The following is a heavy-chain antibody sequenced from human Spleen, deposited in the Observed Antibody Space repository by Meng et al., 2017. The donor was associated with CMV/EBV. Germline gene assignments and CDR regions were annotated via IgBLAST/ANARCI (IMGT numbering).Heavy chain of an antibody. V-gene: IGHV1-2*06. D-gene: IGHD4-23*01. J-gene: IGHJ5*02. CDR1: GYTFTDYY. CDR2: VNPDNGAT. CDR3: AYEKDYGGNSILWFDP. Sequence: ASVKVSCKASGYTFTDYYMYWVRQAPGQGLKWMGRVNPDNGATNYAQKFQGRVTMTRDTSISTAYMELRRLTSDDTAVYYCAYEKDYGGNSILWFDPWGQGTLVTVSS.